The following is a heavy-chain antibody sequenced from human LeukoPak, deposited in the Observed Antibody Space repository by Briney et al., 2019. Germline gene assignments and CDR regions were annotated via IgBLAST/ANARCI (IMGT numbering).Heavy chain of an antibody. CDR1: GFTFSSYE. CDR3: AKREVRGVKRY. J-gene: IGHJ4*02. Sequence: GGSLRLSYASSGFTFSSYEMNWVRQAPGKVLEWVSYITSSCSTIYYADFVKGRFTSSRNNSKNTLYLQRNSLRAEDKAVHYCAKREVRGVKRYWGQGPLVTVSS. D-gene: IGHD3-10*01. CDR2: ITSSCSTI. V-gene: IGHV3-48*03.